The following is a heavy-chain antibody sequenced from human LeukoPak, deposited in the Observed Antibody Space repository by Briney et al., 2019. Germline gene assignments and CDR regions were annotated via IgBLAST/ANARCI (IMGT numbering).Heavy chain of an antibody. CDR2: ISGSGGST. D-gene: IGHD2-2*02. V-gene: IGHV3-23*01. CDR1: GFTFSSYG. Sequence: PGGSLRLSCAASGFTFSSYGMSWVRQAPGKGLEWVSAISGSGGSTYYADSVKGRFTISRDNSKNTLYLQMNSLRAEDTAVYYCAKLPYYCSSTSCYSDYWGQEPWSPSPQ. J-gene: IGHJ4*01. CDR3: AKLPYYCSSTSCYSDY.